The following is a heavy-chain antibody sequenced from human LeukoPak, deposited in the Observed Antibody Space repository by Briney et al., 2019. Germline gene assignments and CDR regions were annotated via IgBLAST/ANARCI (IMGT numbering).Heavy chain of an antibody. CDR3: AKDQEDSSGWYFGPATTIDY. D-gene: IGHD6-19*01. J-gene: IGHJ4*02. CDR1: GFTFSSYG. Sequence: PGGSLRLSCAASGFTFSSYGMHWVRQAPGKGLEWVAVISYDGSNKYYADSVKGRFTISRDNSKNTLYLQMNSLRAEDTAVYYCAKDQEDSSGWYFGPATTIDYWGQGTLVTVSS. CDR2: ISYDGSNK. V-gene: IGHV3-30*18.